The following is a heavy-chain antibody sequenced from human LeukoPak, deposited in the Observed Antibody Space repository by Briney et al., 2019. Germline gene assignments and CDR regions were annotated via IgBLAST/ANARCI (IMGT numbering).Heavy chain of an antibody. CDR3: ARDYGGPSWFGGIDY. D-gene: IGHD3-10*01. CDR2: INPNSGDT. V-gene: IGHV1-2*02. CDR1: GYTFTGYY. Sequence: GASVKVSCKASGYTFTGYYMHWVRQAPGQGLEWMGWINPNSGDTKYAQKFQGRVTMTGDTSISAAYMELSRLTSDDTAVYYCARDYGGPSWFGGIDYWGQGTLVTVSS. J-gene: IGHJ4*02.